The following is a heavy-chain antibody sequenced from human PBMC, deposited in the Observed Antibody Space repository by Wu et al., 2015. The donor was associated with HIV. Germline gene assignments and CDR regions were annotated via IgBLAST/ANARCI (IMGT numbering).Heavy chain of an antibody. Sequence: QVQLVQSGAEVKKPGSSVKVSCKASGGTFSSYAISWVRQAPGQGLEWMGGIIPIFGTANYAQKFQGRVTITADESTSTAYMELSSLRSEDTAVYYCARSSAGIYSSSWKQDFQFDYWGQGTLVTVSS. J-gene: IGHJ4*02. CDR3: ARSSAGIYSSSWKQDFQFDY. V-gene: IGHV1-69*12. CDR2: IIPIFGTA. D-gene: IGHD6-13*01. CDR1: GGTFSSYA.